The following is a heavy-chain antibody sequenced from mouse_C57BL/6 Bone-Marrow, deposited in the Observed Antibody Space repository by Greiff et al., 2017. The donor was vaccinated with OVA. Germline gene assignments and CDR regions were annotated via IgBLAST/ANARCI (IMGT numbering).Heavy chain of an antibody. V-gene: IGHV1-75*01. Sequence: VQLQQSGPELVKPGASVKISCKASGYTFTDYYINWVKQRPGQGLEWIGWIFPGSGSTYYNEKFKGKATLTVDKSSSTAYMQLSSLTSEDSAVYYCARWGQLRLQAWFAYWGQGTLVTVSA. CDR3: ARWGQLRLQAWFAY. D-gene: IGHD3-2*02. CDR1: GYTFTDYY. CDR2: IFPGSGST. J-gene: IGHJ3*01.